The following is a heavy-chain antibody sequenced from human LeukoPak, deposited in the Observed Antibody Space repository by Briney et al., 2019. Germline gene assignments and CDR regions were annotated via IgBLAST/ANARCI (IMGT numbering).Heavy chain of an antibody. Sequence: GGSLRLSCAASGFTFSSYGMHWVRQAPGKGLEWVAVISYDGSNKYYADSVKGRFTISRDNSKNTLYLQMNSLRAEDTAVYYCAKEGPPDYDILTGHMDYWGQGTLVTVSS. CDR2: ISYDGSNK. CDR1: GFTFSSYG. V-gene: IGHV3-30*18. J-gene: IGHJ4*02. CDR3: AKEGPPDYDILTGHMDY. D-gene: IGHD3-9*01.